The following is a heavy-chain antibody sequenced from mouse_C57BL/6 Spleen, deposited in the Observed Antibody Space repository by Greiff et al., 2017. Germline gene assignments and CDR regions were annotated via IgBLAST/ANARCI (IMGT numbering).Heavy chain of an antibody. CDR1: GYTFTSYW. D-gene: IGHD1-1*01. CDR2: IDPSDSYT. CDR3: ARGDYYGSSYRDYFDY. J-gene: IGHJ2*01. Sequence: QVHVKQPGAELVMPGASVKLSCKASGYTFTSYWMHWVKQRPGQGLEWIGEIDPSDSYTNYNQKFKGKSTLTVDKSSSTAYMQLSSLTSEDSAVYYCARGDYYGSSYRDYFDYWGQGTTLTVSS. V-gene: IGHV1-69*01.